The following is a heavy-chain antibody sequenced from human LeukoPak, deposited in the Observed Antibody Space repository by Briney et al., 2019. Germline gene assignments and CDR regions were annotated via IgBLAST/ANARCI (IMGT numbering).Heavy chain of an antibody. J-gene: IGHJ4*02. CDR2: IYSSGST. CDR3: ARSGYSSSWYREYYFDY. Sequence: PSETLSLICTVSGGSINSFYWTWIRQPAGKGLEWIGRIYSSGSTNFNPSLKSRVTMSVDTSKNQFSLRLSSVTAADTAAYFCARSGYSSSWYREYYFDYWGQGTLVTVSS. D-gene: IGHD6-13*01. CDR1: GGSINSFY. V-gene: IGHV4-4*07.